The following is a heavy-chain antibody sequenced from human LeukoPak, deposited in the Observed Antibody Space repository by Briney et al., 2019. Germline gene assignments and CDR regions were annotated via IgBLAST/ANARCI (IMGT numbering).Heavy chain of an antibody. CDR1: GFTFSSYW. V-gene: IGHV3-74*01. Sequence: GGSLRLSCAASGFTFSSYWMHWVRQAPGKGLGWVSRINSDGSSTSYADSVKGRFTIPRDNAKNTLYLQMNSLRAEDTAVYYCARAGGGSGWYEDWFDPWGQGTLVTVSS. D-gene: IGHD6-19*01. J-gene: IGHJ5*02. CDR2: INSDGSST. CDR3: ARAGGGSGWYEDWFDP.